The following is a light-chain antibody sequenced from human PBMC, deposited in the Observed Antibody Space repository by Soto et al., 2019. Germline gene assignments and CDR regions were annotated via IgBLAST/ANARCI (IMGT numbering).Light chain of an antibody. CDR2: RNN. CDR3: ATWEDSLSGLNWV. J-gene: IGLJ3*02. V-gene: IGLV1-47*01. Sequence: QSVLTQPPSASGTPGQRVTISCSGSSSNIGRNYVYWYQQIPGTAPKLLISRNNQRPSGVPDRFSGSKSGTSASLAISGLRSEDEADFYCATWEDSLSGLNWVFGGGTKLTVL. CDR1: SSNIGRNY.